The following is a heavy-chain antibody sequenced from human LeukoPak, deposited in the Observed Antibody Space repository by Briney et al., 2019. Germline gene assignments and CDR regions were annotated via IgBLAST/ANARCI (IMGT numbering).Heavy chain of an antibody. Sequence: SETLSLTCTVSGGSISSYYWSWIRQSAGKGLEWIGRIYTSGSTNYNPSLKSRVTMSVDKSKNQFSLKLSSVTDEETAVYYCAREPYYYGSGSRDYYMDVWGKGTTVTVS. CDR1: GGSISSYY. V-gene: IGHV4-4*07. D-gene: IGHD3-10*01. J-gene: IGHJ6*03. CDR3: AREPYYYGSGSRDYYMDV. CDR2: IYTSGST.